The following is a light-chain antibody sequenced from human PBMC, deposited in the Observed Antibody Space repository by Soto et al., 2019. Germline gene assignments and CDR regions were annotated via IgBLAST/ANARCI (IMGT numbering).Light chain of an antibody. V-gene: IGKV3-15*01. CDR1: QSVSSN. Sequence: EVVMTQSPATLSVSPGERATLSCRASQSVSSNLAWYQQKPGQAPRLLIFDASIRLPTVPARFSGSVSGTESTLTISGLQSEDFAVYFCQQYTDRPRTFGQGTKVDIK. CDR2: DAS. CDR3: QQYTDRPRT. J-gene: IGKJ1*01.